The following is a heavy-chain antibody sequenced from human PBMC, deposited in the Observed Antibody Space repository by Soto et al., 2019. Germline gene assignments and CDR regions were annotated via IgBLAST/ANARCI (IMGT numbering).Heavy chain of an antibody. D-gene: IGHD3-10*01. J-gene: IGHJ4*02. CDR2: IYWDDEK. Sequence: QITLKESGPTLVKPTQTLTLTCTFSGFSLSTSGVGVGWIRQPPGKALEWLAIIYWDDEKRYSPSLKTRLTATKDTPKNQVVLTMTNVDPVDTATYYCAHRAYFESGKQFHYWGQGTLVSVSS. CDR1: GFSLSTSGVG. V-gene: IGHV2-5*02. CDR3: AHRAYFESGKQFHY.